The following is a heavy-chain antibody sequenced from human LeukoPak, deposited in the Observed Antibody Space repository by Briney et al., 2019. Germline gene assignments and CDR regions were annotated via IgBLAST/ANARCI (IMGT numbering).Heavy chain of an antibody. V-gene: IGHV3-33*01. CDR3: ARAGGSTVSHSDY. J-gene: IGHJ4*02. CDR1: GFTFSSYG. D-gene: IGHD4-17*01. CDR2: IWYDGSNK. Sequence: PGGSLRLSCAASGFTFSSYGMHWVRQAPGKGLGWVAVIWYDGSNKYYADSVKGRFTISRDNSKNTLYLQMNSLRAEDTAVYYCARAGGSTVSHSDYWGQGTLVTVSS.